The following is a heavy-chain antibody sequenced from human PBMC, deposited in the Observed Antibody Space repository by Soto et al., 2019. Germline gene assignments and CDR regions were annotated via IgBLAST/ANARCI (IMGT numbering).Heavy chain of an antibody. J-gene: IGHJ6*03. V-gene: IGHV1-18*01. CDR2: ISAYNGNT. Sequence: ASVKVSCKASGYTFTSYGISWVRQAPGQGLEWMGWISAYNGNTNYAQKLQGRVTMTTDTSTSTAYMELRSLRSDDTAVYYCAKDGASSSWHYYYMDVWGKGTTVTVSS. CDR1: GYTFTSYG. CDR3: AKDGASSSWHYYYMDV. D-gene: IGHD6-6*01.